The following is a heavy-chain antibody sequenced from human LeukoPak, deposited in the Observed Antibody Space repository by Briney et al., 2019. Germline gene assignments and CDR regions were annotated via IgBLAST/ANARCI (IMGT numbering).Heavy chain of an antibody. CDR1: GYTFTSYD. CDR3: ATDGAAAYYYGSGSSPAGY. CDR2: MNPNSGNI. J-gene: IGHJ4*02. V-gene: IGHV1-8*01. Sequence: GASVKVSCKATGYTFTSYDTNWVRQATGQGLEWMGWMNPNSGNIGYAQKFQGRITMTRNTSISTAYMELSSLRSEDTAVYYCATDGAAAYYYGSGSSPAGYWGQGTLVTVSS. D-gene: IGHD3-10*01.